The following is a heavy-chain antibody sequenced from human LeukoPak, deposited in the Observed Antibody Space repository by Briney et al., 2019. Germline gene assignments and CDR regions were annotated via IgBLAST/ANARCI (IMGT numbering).Heavy chain of an antibody. J-gene: IGHJ6*03. CDR2: ISSTGGTA. CDR1: GFTFSSYA. V-gene: IGHV3-23*01. D-gene: IGHD2-15*01. CDR3: AKNGDRGAYCSGGSCYPYYYYNMDV. Sequence: GGSLRLPCAASGFTFSSYAMSWVRQAPGKGLEWVSAISSTGGTAYYADSVKGRFTISRDNSNNTLYLQMNSLRAEDTAIYYCAKNGDRGAYCSGGSCYPYYYYNMDVWGKGTTVTISS.